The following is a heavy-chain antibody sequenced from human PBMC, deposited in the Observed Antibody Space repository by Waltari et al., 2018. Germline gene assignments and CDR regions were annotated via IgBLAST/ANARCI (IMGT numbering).Heavy chain of an antibody. Sequence: QVQLQESGPGVVKPSETLSLTCTVSGGSISNNHWSWIRQPAGKGLEWIGRVSSTGSTTYNLYLKSRVTMSLDTSKNQFSLKVSSVTAADTAVYYCARDVVVGGTNPFDIWGQGTWVTVSS. D-gene: IGHD2-21*01. CDR2: VSSTGST. J-gene: IGHJ3*02. CDR3: ARDVVVGGTNPFDI. CDR1: GGSISNNH. V-gene: IGHV4-4*07.